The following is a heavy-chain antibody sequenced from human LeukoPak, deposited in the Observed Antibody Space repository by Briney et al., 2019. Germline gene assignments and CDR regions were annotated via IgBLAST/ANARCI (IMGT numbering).Heavy chain of an antibody. CDR1: GGSISSYY. CDR3: ARDRGPYYYGSGSYDYYYYGMDV. J-gene: IGHJ6*02. CDR2: IYTSGST. V-gene: IGHV4-4*07. D-gene: IGHD3-10*01. Sequence: SETLSLTCTVSGGSISSYYWSWIRQPAGKGLEWIGRIYTSGSTNYNPSLKSRVTMSVDTSKNQFSLKLSSVTAADTAVYYCARDRGPYYYGSGSYDYYYYGMDVWGQGTTVTVSS.